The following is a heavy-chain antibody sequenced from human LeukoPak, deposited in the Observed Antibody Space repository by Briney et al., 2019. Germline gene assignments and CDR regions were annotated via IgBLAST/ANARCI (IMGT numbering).Heavy chain of an antibody. V-gene: IGHV5-51*01. CDR1: GYSFTTYW. CDR2: IYPGDSDT. D-gene: IGHD2-15*01. J-gene: IGHJ4*02. CDR3: TRARYCSGGTCYAEY. Sequence: GESLKISCKASGYSFTTYWIGWVRQMPGKGLDWMGIIYPGDSDTRYSPSFQGQVTISADKSISTPYLQWSSLKASDTAMYYCTRARYCSGGTCYAEYWGQGTLVTVSS.